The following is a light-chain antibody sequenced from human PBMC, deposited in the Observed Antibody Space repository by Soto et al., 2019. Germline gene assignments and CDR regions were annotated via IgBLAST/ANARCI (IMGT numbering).Light chain of an antibody. CDR3: AAWDDSLNGHNYV. Sequence: QSALTQPPSVSGAPGQRVTISCTGSSSNIGAGYDVHWYQQLPGAAPKLLIYSNNQRPSGVPDRFSGSKSGTSASLAISGLQSEDEADYYCAAWDDSLNGHNYVFGTGTKVTVL. J-gene: IGLJ1*01. CDR1: SSNIGAGYD. CDR2: SNN. V-gene: IGLV1-40*01.